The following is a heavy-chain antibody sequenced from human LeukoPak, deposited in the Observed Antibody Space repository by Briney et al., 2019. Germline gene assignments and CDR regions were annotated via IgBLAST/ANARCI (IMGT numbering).Heavy chain of an antibody. V-gene: IGHV4-31*03. CDR1: GGSISSGGYY. Sequence: SETLSLTCTVSGGSISSGGYYWSWIRQHPEKGLEWIGYIYYSGSTYYNPSLKSRVTISVDTSKNQFSLKLSSVTAADTAVYYCARANKRGDAYRSSWYGGGPSKRAANFDYWGQGTLVTVSS. J-gene: IGHJ4*02. CDR3: ARANKRGDAYRSSWYGGGPSKRAANFDY. CDR2: IYYSGST. D-gene: IGHD6-13*01.